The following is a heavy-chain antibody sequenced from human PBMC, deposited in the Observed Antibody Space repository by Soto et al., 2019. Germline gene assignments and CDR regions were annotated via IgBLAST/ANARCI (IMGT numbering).Heavy chain of an antibody. Sequence: SETLSLTCAVYGGSFSGYYWSWIRQPPGKGLEWIGEINHSGSTNYNPSLKSRVTISVDTSKNQFSLKLSSVTAADTAVYYCARVGPFTIFGVVTPFGWFDPWGQGTLVTVSS. V-gene: IGHV4-34*01. CDR2: INHSGST. D-gene: IGHD3-3*01. CDR1: GGSFSGYY. J-gene: IGHJ5*02. CDR3: ARVGPFTIFGVVTPFGWFDP.